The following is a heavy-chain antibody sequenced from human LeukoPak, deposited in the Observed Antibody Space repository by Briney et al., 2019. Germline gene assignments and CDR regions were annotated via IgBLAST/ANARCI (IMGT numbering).Heavy chain of an antibody. V-gene: IGHV4-39*01. J-gene: IGHJ3*02. D-gene: IGHD3-3*01. Sequence: SEALSLTCTVSGGSISSSSYYWGWIRQPPGKGLEWIGSIYYSGSTYYNPSLKSRVTISVDTSKNQFSLKLSSVTAADTAVYYCARFSDFWSGYYRHDAFDIWGQGTTVTVSS. CDR3: ARFSDFWSGYYRHDAFDI. CDR1: GGSISSSSYY. CDR2: IYYSGST.